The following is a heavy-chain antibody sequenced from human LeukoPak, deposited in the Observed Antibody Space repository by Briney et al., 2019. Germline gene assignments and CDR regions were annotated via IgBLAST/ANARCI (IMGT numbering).Heavy chain of an antibody. D-gene: IGHD1-26*01. V-gene: IGHV3-53*01. CDR1: GFTVSNNY. J-gene: IGHJ3*02. CDR2: IYSGGNT. CDR3: ARDEVGATGGAFDI. Sequence: GGPLRLSCAASGFTVSNNYMSWVRQAPGKGVEWVSVIYSGGNTYYADSVKGRFTISRDNSKNTLYLKMNSLRAEDTAVYYCARDEVGATGGAFDIWGRGTMVTVSS.